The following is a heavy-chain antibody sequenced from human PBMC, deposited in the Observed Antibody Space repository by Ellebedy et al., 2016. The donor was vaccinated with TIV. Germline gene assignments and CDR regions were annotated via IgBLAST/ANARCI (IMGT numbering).Heavy chain of an antibody. D-gene: IGHD1-26*01. CDR1: GFLLSTNGVG. CDR2: IYWDDDK. J-gene: IGHJ4*02. Sequence: SGPTLVKPTQTLTLTCTFSGFLLSTNGVGVGWVRQPTGKALEWLALIYWDDDKRYSPSLRSRPIVTKDTSRNQVVLTMTNMEPVDTATYYCAHLNSGSHWAFDSWGQGTLVTVSS. CDR3: AHLNSGSHWAFDS. V-gene: IGHV2-5*02.